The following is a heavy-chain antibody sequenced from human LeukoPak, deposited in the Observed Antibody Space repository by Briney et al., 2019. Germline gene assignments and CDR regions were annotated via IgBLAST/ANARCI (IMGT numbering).Heavy chain of an antibody. CDR1: GGSISSYY. Sequence: SETLSLTCTVSGGSISSYYWSWIRQPPGKGLEWIGFIYYTGITKYNPSLKSRVTISVDTSKNQFSLKLTSVTTADTAVYYCARDVTAGGTLDYWGQGALVTVSS. V-gene: IGHV4-59*01. D-gene: IGHD6-13*01. J-gene: IGHJ4*02. CDR2: IYYTGIT. CDR3: ARDVTAGGTLDY.